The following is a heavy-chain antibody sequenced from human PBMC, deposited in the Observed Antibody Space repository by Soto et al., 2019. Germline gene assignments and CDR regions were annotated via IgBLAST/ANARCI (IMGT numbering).Heavy chain of an antibody. Sequence: EVQLVESGEGLVQPGGSLRLSCAASGFIFSSYAMYWVSQAPGKGLEYVSGSSSNGARREYADSVKCRVSISRDNSKGTLYLQMGSLRTEDMAVYYCARGGPYGVLTAPDYWGQGTLVSVSS. CDR3: ARGGPYGVLTAPDY. D-gene: IGHD2-8*01. CDR1: GFIFSSYA. V-gene: IGHV3-64*02. CDR2: SSSNGARR. J-gene: IGHJ4*02.